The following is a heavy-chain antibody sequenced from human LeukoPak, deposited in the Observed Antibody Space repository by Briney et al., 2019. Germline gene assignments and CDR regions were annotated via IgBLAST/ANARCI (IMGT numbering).Heavy chain of an antibody. CDR1: GFTVSSNY. D-gene: IGHD6-6*01. Sequence: PGGSLRLSCAASGFTVSSNYMNWVRQAPRQGLEWVSIIYSGGTTYYADSVKGRFTISRDNSKNTLYLQMNSLRAEDTAVYYCARDGTSIAARSFDYWGQGTLVTVSS. CDR3: ARDGTSIAARSFDY. J-gene: IGHJ4*02. CDR2: IYSGGTT. V-gene: IGHV3-53*05.